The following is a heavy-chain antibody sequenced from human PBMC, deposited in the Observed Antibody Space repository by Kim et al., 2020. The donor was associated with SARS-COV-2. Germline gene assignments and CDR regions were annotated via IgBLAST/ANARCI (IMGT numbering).Heavy chain of an antibody. J-gene: IGHJ6*02. CDR3: ARGAILWFGEYGMDV. Sequence: SETLSLTCAVYGGSFSGYYWSWIRQPPGKGLEWIGEINHSGSTNYNPSLKSRVTISVDTSKNQFSLKLSSVTAADTAVYYCARGAILWFGEYGMDVWGQGTTVTVSS. D-gene: IGHD3-10*01. V-gene: IGHV4-34*01. CDR1: GGSFSGYY. CDR2: INHSGST.